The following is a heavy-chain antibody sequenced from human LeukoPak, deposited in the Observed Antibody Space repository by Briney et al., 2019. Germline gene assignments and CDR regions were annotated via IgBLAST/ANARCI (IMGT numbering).Heavy chain of an antibody. CDR1: GYTFTSYD. Sequence: ASVKVSCKASGYTFTSYDINWVRQATGQGLEWMGWMNPNSGNTGYAQKFQGRVTITRNTSISTAYMELSSLRSEDTAVYYCTREGVDGYLPDYWGQGTLVTVSS. D-gene: IGHD5-24*01. CDR2: MNPNSGNT. CDR3: TREGVDGYLPDY. V-gene: IGHV1-8*03. J-gene: IGHJ4*02.